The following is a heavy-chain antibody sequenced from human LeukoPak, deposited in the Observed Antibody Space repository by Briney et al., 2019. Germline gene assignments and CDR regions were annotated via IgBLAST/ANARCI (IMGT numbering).Heavy chain of an antibody. CDR3: AKQVVYGSGSYYTEDY. CDR1: GFTFSSYA. J-gene: IGHJ4*02. CDR2: ISGSGGST. V-gene: IGHV3-23*01. Sequence: GGSLRLSCAASGFTFSSYAMSWVRQAPGKGLEWVSAISGSGGSTYYADSVKGRYTISRDNSKNTLYLQMNSLRAEDTAVYYCAKQVVYGSGSYYTEDYWGQGTLVTVSS. D-gene: IGHD3-10*01.